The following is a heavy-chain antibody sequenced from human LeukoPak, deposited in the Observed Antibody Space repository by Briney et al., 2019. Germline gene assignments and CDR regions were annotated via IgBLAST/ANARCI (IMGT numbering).Heavy chain of an antibody. Sequence: PETLSLTCNVSRVSIWTTIDYWSWIRQSPRTGLEWIGCVSVTVTTTNNPSLKSRVTLSVDTSKNHFSLILMSVTAADTAIYYCARGYYEPFQSWGQGTLVTVST. D-gene: IGHD3-16*01. CDR3: ARGYYEPFQS. J-gene: IGHJ4*02. CDR2: VSVTVTT. V-gene: IGHV4-61*03. CDR1: RVSIWTTIDY.